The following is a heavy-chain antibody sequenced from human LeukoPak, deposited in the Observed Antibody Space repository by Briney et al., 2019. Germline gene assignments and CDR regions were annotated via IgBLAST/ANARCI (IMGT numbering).Heavy chain of an antibody. V-gene: IGHV3-7*01. CDR3: ARGYSGYEDYFDY. CDR1: GFTFSSYW. D-gene: IGHD5-12*01. Sequence: GGSLRLSCAASGFTFSSYWMSWVRQAPGKGLEWVANIKQDGSEKYYVDSVKGRFTISRDNAKNSLYLQMNSLRAEDTAVYYCARGYSGYEDYFDYWGQGTLVTVSS. CDR2: IKQDGSEK. J-gene: IGHJ4*02.